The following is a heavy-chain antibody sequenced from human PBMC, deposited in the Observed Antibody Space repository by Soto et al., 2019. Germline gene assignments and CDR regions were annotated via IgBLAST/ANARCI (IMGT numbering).Heavy chain of an antibody. CDR3: ARQGETRSSADAFDI. Sequence: QVHLQESGPGLVKPSQTLSLTCTVSGGSISSCDYYWSWIRQPPGKGLEWIGYIYYSGSTYDNPSLKSRVTISVDTSKNQFSLKLGSVTAADTAVYYCARQGETRSSADAFDIWGQGTMVTVSS. CDR1: GGSISSCDYY. D-gene: IGHD3-16*01. CDR2: IYYSGST. J-gene: IGHJ3*02. V-gene: IGHV4-30-4*01.